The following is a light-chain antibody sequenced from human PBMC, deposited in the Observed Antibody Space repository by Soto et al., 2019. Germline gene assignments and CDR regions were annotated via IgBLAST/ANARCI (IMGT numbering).Light chain of an antibody. V-gene: IGLV2-14*01. CDR1: SSDVGGYNY. CDR3: SSYTSSSTPYV. CDR2: DVS. J-gene: IGLJ1*01. Sequence: ALTQPASVSGSPGQSITISCIGTSSDVGGYNYVSWYQQHPGKAPKLMIYDVSNRPSGVSNRFSGSKSDNTASLTISGLQAEDEADYYCSSYTSSSTPYVFGTGTKVTV.